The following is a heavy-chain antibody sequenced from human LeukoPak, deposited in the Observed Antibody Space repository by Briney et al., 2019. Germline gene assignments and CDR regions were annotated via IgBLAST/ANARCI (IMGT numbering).Heavy chain of an antibody. J-gene: IGHJ6*03. CDR1: GFTLSNYW. CDR2: SSSVGANT. D-gene: IGHD2-21*02. Sequence: GGSLTLSCAASGFTLSNYWMHWVRHGPGERLVWVSSSSSVGANTHYADSVRGRFTISRDNANNILSLHMNGLRADDAAVYFCARGGPTAVPHYYDYFMDVWGTGTTVIVSS. V-gene: IGHV3-74*01. CDR3: ARGGPTAVPHYYDYFMDV.